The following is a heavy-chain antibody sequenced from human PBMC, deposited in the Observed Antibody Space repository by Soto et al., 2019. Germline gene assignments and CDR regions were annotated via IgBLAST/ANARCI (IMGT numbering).Heavy chain of an antibody. V-gene: IGHV3-23*01. CDR1: GFTFSSYA. CDR3: TKGLYDILTGFDY. CDR2: ITDSGSST. J-gene: IGHJ4*02. D-gene: IGHD3-9*01. Sequence: GGSLRLSCAAPGFTFSSYAMSWVRQAPGKGLEWVSGITDSGSSTYYAGSVKGRFTISRDNSKNTLHLQMNSLRAEDTAVYFCTKGLYDILTGFDYWGQGTLVTVSS.